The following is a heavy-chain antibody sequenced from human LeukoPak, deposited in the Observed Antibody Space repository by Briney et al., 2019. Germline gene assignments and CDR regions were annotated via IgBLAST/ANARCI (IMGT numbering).Heavy chain of an antibody. V-gene: IGHV1-46*01. Sequence: GASVKVSCKASGYTFTSYYMHWVRQAPGQGLEWMGIINPSGGSTSYAQKFQGRVTMTRDTSTSTVYMGLSSLRSEDTAVYYCPRDPPSYSSTYYFDYWGQGTLVTVSS. CDR1: GYTFTSYY. CDR3: PRDPPSYSSTYYFDY. D-gene: IGHD6-6*01. CDR2: INPSGGST. J-gene: IGHJ4*02.